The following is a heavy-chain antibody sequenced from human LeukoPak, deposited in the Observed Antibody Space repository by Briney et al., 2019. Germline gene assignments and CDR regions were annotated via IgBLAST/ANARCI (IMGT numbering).Heavy chain of an antibody. CDR3: ARGGSGSYYYYFYYMDV. CDR1: GFTFSSHA. CDR2: ISYDGSNK. J-gene: IGHJ6*03. D-gene: IGHD3-10*01. V-gene: IGHV3-30*01. Sequence: GGSLRLSRAASGFTFSSHAIHWVRQAPGKGLEWVAIISYDGSNKYYADSVKGRFTISRDNSKNTLFLQMNSLRAEDTAVYYCARGGSGSYYYYFYYMDVWGKGTTVTVSS.